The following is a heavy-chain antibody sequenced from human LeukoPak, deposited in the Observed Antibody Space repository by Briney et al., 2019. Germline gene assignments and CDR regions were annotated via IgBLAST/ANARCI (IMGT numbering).Heavy chain of an antibody. V-gene: IGHV3-30-3*01. CDR3: ARGTGAQSGYDLLFDY. CDR1: GFTLSTYA. Sequence: GGSLRLSCAASGFTLSTYAMHWVRQAPGKGLEWGAGISYDGTNIYYADSVKGRFTISRDSSKYTLYLQMNRLRTEDTAVYYCARGTGAQSGYDLLFDYWGQGTLVTVSS. J-gene: IGHJ4*02. D-gene: IGHD5-12*01. CDR2: ISYDGTNI.